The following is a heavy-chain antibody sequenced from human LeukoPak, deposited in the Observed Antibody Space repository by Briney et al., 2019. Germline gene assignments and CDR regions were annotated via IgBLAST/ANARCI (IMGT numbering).Heavy chain of an antibody. Sequence: SETLSLTCTVSGASISGYYWSWIRRPPGKGLEWIGYIHYSGSTKYNPSLNSRVTISVDTSKNQFSLKLRSVTAADTALYYCARRSENDYGPFDYWGQGTLVTVSS. V-gene: IGHV4-59*08. CDR2: IHYSGST. CDR1: GASISGYY. D-gene: IGHD4-17*01. CDR3: ARRSENDYGPFDY. J-gene: IGHJ4*02.